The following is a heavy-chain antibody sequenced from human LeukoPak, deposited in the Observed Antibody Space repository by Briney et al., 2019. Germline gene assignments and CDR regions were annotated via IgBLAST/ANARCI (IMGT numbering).Heavy chain of an antibody. CDR3: ARDQNY. Sequence: GGSLRLSCAPSGFTVSNNYISWVRQPPGKGLEWVSVTYSGSTDYADSVQGRFTISRDNSKNTLYLQMNSLRAEDTAVYYCARDQNYWGQGTLVTVSS. J-gene: IGHJ4*02. V-gene: IGHV3-66*03. CDR1: GFTVSNNY. CDR2: TYSGST.